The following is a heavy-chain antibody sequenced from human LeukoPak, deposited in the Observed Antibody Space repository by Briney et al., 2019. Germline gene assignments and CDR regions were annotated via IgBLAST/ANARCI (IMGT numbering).Heavy chain of an antibody. D-gene: IGHD3-3*01. CDR1: GFTFSSYS. CDR3: AKGPWSGYYFDY. V-gene: IGHV3-21*01. CDR2: ISSSSSYI. Sequence: GGSLRLSCAASGFTFSSYSMNWVRQAPGKGLEWVSSISSSSSYIYYADSVKGRFTISRDNAKNSLYLQMNSLRAEDTAVYYCAKGPWSGYYFDYWGQGTLVTVSS. J-gene: IGHJ4*02.